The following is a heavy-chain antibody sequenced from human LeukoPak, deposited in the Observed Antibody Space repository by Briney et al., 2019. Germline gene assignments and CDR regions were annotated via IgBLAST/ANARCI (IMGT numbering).Heavy chain of an antibody. D-gene: IGHD3-22*01. V-gene: IGHV4-31*03. J-gene: IGHJ3*02. CDR3: ARGNYYDSSGYTSLDAFDI. CDR2: IYYSGST. Sequence: PSETLSLTCTVSGGSISSGGYYWSWIRQHPGKGLEWIGYIYYSGSTYYNPSLKSRVTISVDTSKNQFSLKLSSGTAADTAVYYCARGNYYDSSGYTSLDAFDIWGQGTMVTVSS. CDR1: GGSISSGGYY.